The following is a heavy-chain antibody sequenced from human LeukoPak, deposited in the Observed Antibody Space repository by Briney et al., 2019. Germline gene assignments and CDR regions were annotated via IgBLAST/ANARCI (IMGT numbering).Heavy chain of an antibody. CDR2: ISYDGSNK. V-gene: IGHV3-30*18. CDR1: GFTFSSYG. CDR3: AKSLPLDIVVGGLDY. Sequence: GGSLRLSCAASGFTFSSYGMHWVRQAPGKGLEWVAVISYDGSNKYYADSVKGRFTISRDNSKNTLYLQMNSLRAGDTAVYYCAKSLPLDIVVGGLDYWGQGTLVTVSS. J-gene: IGHJ4*02. D-gene: IGHD2-21*01.